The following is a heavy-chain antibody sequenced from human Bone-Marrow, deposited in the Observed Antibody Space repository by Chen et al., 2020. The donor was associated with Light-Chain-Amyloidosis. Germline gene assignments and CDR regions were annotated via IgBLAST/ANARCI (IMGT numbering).Heavy chain of an antibody. CDR3: ARESSWGGEASGFDF. D-gene: IGHD3-10*01. Sequence: QVQLVESGGGVVQPGRSLRLSCAASGFIFNSYAMHWVRQAPGKGLGWVAGVSHGGRKKCHADDVKGRFTISGDNPKNTLYLQMDSLRTEDTAVYYCARESSWGGEASGFDFWGQGTLVTVSS. V-gene: IGHV3-30*04. J-gene: IGHJ4*02. CDR2: VSHGGRKK. CDR1: GFIFNSYA.